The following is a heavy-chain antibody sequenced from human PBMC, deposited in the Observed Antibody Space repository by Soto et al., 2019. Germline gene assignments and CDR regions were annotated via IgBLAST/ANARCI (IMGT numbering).Heavy chain of an antibody. Sequence: SVKVSCKASGGTFSSYAISWVRQAPGQGLEWMGGIIPIFGTANYAQKFQGRVTITADESTSTAYMELSSLRSEDTAVYYCARQDIVVVPAAAYYYYSMDGWGQGTTVTVSS. V-gene: IGHV1-69*13. D-gene: IGHD2-2*01. J-gene: IGHJ6*02. CDR1: GGTFSSYA. CDR2: IIPIFGTA. CDR3: ARQDIVVVPAAAYYYYSMDG.